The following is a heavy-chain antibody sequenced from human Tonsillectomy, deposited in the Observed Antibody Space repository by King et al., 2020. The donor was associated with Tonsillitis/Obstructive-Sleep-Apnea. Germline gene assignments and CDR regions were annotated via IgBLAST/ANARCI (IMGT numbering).Heavy chain of an antibody. Sequence: VQLVESGGGLVKPGGSLRLSCAASGFTFSSYDMNWVRQAPGKGLEWVSSISSSSSYIYYADSVKGRFTISRDNAKNSLYLNMNSLGTEDTAVYYCAKDQESSSCYVKIDYYYYNMDVWGQGTTVTVSS. CDR1: GFTFSSYD. CDR3: AKDQESSSCYVKIDYYYYNMDV. J-gene: IGHJ6*02. D-gene: IGHD6-13*01. V-gene: IGHV3-21*01. CDR2: ISSSSSYI.